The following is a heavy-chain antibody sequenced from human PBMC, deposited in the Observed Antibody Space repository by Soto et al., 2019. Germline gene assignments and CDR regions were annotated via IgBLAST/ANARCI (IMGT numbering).Heavy chain of an antibody. Sequence: EVQLVESGGGLVQPGGSLRLSCAASGFTFSPYATNWVRQAPGKGLEWVSYISGSSSAIYYADSVKGRFTISRDNAKKSLYLQMNNLRAEDTAVYYCAREYCSGGGCYYYFDFWGQGTLVTVSS. CDR1: GFTFSPYA. D-gene: IGHD2-15*01. J-gene: IGHJ4*02. CDR3: AREYCSGGGCYYYFDF. V-gene: IGHV3-48*01. CDR2: ISGSSSAI.